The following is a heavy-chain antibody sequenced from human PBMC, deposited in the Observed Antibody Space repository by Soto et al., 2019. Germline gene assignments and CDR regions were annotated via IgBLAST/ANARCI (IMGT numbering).Heavy chain of an antibody. CDR3: ARAYSDAFDI. CDR2: ISSSGSGI. J-gene: IGHJ3*02. Sequence: QVQLVESGGGLVKPGGSLRLSCAASGFTFSDYYMTWILQAPGKGLEWVSYISSSGSGIYYPDSVKGRFTISRDNARKSLYLQMSSLRAEDTAVYYCARAYSDAFDIWGQGTMVTVSS. D-gene: IGHD2-15*01. V-gene: IGHV3-11*01. CDR1: GFTFSDYY.